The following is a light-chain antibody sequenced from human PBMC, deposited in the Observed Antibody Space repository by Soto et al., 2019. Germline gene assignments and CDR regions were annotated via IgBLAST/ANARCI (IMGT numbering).Light chain of an antibody. Sequence: IQLTQSPSSLSASVGDRVTIPCRASQGINTFLAWYQQKAGKAPKLLIYAASTLQSGVPSRFSGSGSGTDFTLTISRLEPEDFAVHYCQHYVSSPITFGQGTRLEIK. CDR3: QHYVSSPIT. J-gene: IGKJ5*01. V-gene: IGKV1-9*01. CDR2: AAS. CDR1: QGINTF.